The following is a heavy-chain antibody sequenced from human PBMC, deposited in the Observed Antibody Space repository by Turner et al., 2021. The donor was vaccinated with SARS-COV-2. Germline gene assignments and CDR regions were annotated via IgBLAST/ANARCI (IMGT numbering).Heavy chain of an antibody. CDR1: GGSISSSSYY. J-gene: IGHJ5*02. V-gene: IGHV4-39*01. CDR2: IYYSGST. CDR3: APSPITMVRGVITFGWFDP. Sequence: QLQLQESGPGLVKPSETLSLTCTVTGGSISSSSYYCGWIRKPPGKGLEWIGSIYYSGSTYYNPSLKSRVTISVDTSKNQFSLKLSSVTAADTAVYYCAPSPITMVRGVITFGWFDPWGQGTLVTVSS. D-gene: IGHD3-10*01.